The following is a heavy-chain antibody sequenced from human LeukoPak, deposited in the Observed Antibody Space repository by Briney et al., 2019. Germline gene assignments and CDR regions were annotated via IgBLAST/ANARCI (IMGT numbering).Heavy chain of an antibody. CDR2: INPNSGGT. CDR3: ARGKAARGWFDP. D-gene: IGHD6-6*01. Sequence: ASVKVSCKASGYTFTGYYMHWVRQAPGQGLEWMGWINPNSGGTNYAQKFQGRVTMTRDTSNSTAYMELSRLRSDDTAVYYCARGKAARGWFDPWGQGTLVTVSS. V-gene: IGHV1-2*02. J-gene: IGHJ5*02. CDR1: GYTFTGYY.